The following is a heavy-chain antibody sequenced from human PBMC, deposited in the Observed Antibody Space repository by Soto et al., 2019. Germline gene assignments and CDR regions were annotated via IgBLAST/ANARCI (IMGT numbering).Heavy chain of an antibody. CDR2: IYSGGSA. CDR1: GLTVSSNY. Sequence: PGGPLRLSCGAAGLTVSSNYMSGVRQAPGKGLEWVSVIYSGGSADYADSVKGRFTISRDNSKNTLYLQMNSLRAEDTAVYYCATVEYWGQGTLVNVSS. CDR3: ATVEY. J-gene: IGHJ4*02. V-gene: IGHV3-66*01.